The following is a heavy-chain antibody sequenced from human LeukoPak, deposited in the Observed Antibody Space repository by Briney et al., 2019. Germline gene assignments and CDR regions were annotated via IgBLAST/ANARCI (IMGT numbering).Heavy chain of an antibody. CDR2: IYSGGST. V-gene: IGHV3-53*01. Sequence: GGSLRLSCPASGFTVSSNYMSWVRQAPGKGLEWVSVIYSGGSTYYADSVKGRFTISRDNSKNTLYLQMNSLRAEDTAVYYCAREYNWNDQGDYWGQGTLVTVSS. D-gene: IGHD1-1*01. CDR3: AREYNWNDQGDY. CDR1: GFTVSSNY. J-gene: IGHJ4*02.